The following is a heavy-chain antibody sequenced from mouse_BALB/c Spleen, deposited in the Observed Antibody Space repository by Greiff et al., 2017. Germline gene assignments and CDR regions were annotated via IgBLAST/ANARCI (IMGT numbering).Heavy chain of an antibody. J-gene: IGHJ2*01. CDR2: IDPANGNT. D-gene: IGHD1-1*02. CDR1: GFNIKDTY. V-gene: IGHV14-3*02. Sequence: EVQGVESGAELVKPGASVKLSCTASGFNIKDTYMHWVKQRPEQGLEWIGRIDPANGNTKYDPKFQGKATITADTSSNTAYLQLSSLTSEDTAVYYCARSDHGDYWGQGTTLTVSS. CDR3: ARSDHGDY.